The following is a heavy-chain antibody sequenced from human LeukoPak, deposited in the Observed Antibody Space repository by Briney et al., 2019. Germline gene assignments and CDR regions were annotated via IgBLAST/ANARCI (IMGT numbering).Heavy chain of an antibody. J-gene: IGHJ5*02. CDR2: ISYDGSNK. CDR3: AKGDSSGYYFPSFRFDP. CDR1: GFTFSSYG. Sequence: PGGSLRLSCAASGFTFSSYGMHWVRQAPGKGLEWVAVISYDGSNKYYADSVKGRFTISRDNSKNTLYLQMNSLRAEDTAVYYCAKGDSSGYYFPSFRFDPWGQGTLVTVSS. D-gene: IGHD3-22*01. V-gene: IGHV3-30*18.